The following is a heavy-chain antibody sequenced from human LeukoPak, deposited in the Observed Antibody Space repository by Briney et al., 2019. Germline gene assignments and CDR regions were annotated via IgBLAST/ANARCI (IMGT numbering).Heavy chain of an antibody. J-gene: IGHJ4*02. CDR1: GGSISSYY. Sequence: SETLSLTCTVSGGSISSYYWSWIRQPAGKGLEWIGRIYTSGSANYNPSVKSRVTMSVDTSKNQYSLKLSSVTAADTAVYYCARASRGTYYYDTSGYYQFDYWGQGTLVTVSS. V-gene: IGHV4-4*07. CDR2: IYTSGSA. CDR3: ARASRGTYYYDTSGYYQFDY. D-gene: IGHD3-22*01.